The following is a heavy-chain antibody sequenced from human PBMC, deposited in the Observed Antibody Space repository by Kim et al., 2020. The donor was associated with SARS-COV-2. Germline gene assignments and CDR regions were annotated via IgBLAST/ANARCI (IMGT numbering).Heavy chain of an antibody. CDR2: IKQDGSEK. D-gene: IGHD3-9*01. V-gene: IGHV3-7*05. J-gene: IGHJ4*02. CDR1: GFTFSSYW. Sequence: GSLRLSCAASGFTFSSYWMSWVRQAPGKGLEWVANIKQDGSEKYYVDSVKGRFTISRDNAKNSLYLQMNSLRAEDTAVYYCAREGYFDWLSFLDYWGQGTLVTVSS. CDR3: AREGYFDWLSFLDY.